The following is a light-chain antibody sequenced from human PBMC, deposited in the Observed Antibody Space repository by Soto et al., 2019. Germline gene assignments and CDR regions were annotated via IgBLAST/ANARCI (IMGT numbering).Light chain of an antibody. V-gene: IGKV1-39*01. Sequence: DIEMTQSPSSLSASVGDRITITCRTSQSIRNYLNWFHQKPGKAPKLLIFATSSLQGGVPSRFSGSGSGTDFTLTISSLPPEDFATYYCQQSYSTPFTFGPGT. CDR3: QQSYSTPFT. CDR1: QSIRNY. J-gene: IGKJ3*01. CDR2: ATS.